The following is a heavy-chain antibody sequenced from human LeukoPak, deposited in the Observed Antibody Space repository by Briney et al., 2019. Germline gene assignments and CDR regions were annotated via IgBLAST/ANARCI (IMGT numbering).Heavy chain of an antibody. V-gene: IGHV3-48*02. Sequence: PGGSLRLSCAASGFTFSSYAMSWVRQAPGKGLEWVSSISSSSSTIYYADSVKGRFTISRDNAKNSLYLQMNSLRDEDTAVYYCARADPSGYSYGSFDYWGQGTLVTVSS. J-gene: IGHJ4*02. CDR2: ISSSSSTI. CDR1: GFTFSSYA. D-gene: IGHD5-18*01. CDR3: ARADPSGYSYGSFDY.